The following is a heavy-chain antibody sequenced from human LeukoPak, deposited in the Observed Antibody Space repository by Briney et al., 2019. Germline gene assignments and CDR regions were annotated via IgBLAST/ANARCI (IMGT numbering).Heavy chain of an antibody. J-gene: IGHJ3*02. D-gene: IGHD5-18*01. CDR1: GYTFTSYG. CDR2: ISAYNGNT. V-gene: IGHV1-18*01. Sequence: ASVKVSCKASGYTFTSYGISWVRQAPGQGLEWMGWISAYNGNTNYAQKLQGRVTMTTDTSTSTAYMELRSLRSDDTAVYYCARDRGPSGYSYVPRYAFDIWGQGTMVTVSS. CDR3: ARDRGPSGYSYVPRYAFDI.